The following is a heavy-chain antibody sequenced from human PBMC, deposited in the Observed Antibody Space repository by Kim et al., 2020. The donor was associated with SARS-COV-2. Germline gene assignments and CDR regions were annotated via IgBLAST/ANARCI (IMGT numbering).Heavy chain of an antibody. J-gene: IGHJ4*02. CDR3: ARDVGSGSDYDY. V-gene: IGHV3-11*01. D-gene: IGHD3-10*01. Sequence: YADSVKGRFTIPRDNAKNSLYLQMNSLRAEDTAVYYCARDVGSGSDYDYWGQGTLVTVSS.